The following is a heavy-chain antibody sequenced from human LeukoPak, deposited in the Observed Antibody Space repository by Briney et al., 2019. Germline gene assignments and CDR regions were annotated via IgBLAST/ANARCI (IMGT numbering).Heavy chain of an antibody. CDR1: GYTFTGYY. J-gene: IGHJ4*02. D-gene: IGHD3-3*01. Sequence: ASVKVSCKASGYTFTGYYMHWVRQAPGQGLEWMGWINPNSGGTNYAQKFQGRVTMTRDTSISTAYMELSRLRSDDTAVYYCARDDSDFWSELYYFDYWGQGTLVTVSS. CDR3: ARDDSDFWSELYYFDY. CDR2: INPNSGGT. V-gene: IGHV1-2*02.